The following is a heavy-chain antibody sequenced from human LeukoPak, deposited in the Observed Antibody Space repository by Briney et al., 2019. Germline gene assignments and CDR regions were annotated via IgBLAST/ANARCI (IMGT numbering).Heavy chain of an antibody. CDR3: ARRNDFGI. CDR2: IYYSGST. V-gene: IGHV4-59*08. CDR1: GGSISSYY. J-gene: IGHJ3*02. Sequence: PSETLSPTCTVSGGSISSYYWSWIRQPPGKGLEWIGYIYYSGSTHYNPSLKSRVTISVDTPKNQFSLKLNSVTAADTAVYYCARRNDFGIWGQGTMVTVSS.